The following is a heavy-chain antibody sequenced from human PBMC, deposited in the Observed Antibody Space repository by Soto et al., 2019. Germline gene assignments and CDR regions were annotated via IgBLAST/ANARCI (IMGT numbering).Heavy chain of an antibody. Sequence: VASVKVSCKASGYTFTSYGISWVRQAPGQGLEWMGWISSYNGDTNYAQKLQGRVTMTTDTSTSTAYMELRSLRSDDTAVYYCARGLGINYEGALDIWGQGTMVTVSS. D-gene: IGHD3-22*01. CDR1: GYTFTSYG. CDR3: ARGLGINYEGALDI. V-gene: IGHV1-18*01. CDR2: ISSYNGDT. J-gene: IGHJ3*02.